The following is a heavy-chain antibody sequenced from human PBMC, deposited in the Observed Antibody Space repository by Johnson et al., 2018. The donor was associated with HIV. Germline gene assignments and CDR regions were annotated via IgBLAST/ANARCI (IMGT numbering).Heavy chain of an antibody. D-gene: IGHD1-26*01. CDR3: AKARGIVGATGAFDI. CDR1: GFTFSSYG. Sequence: QVQLVESGGGVVQPGRSLRLSCAASGFTFSSYGMHWVRQAPGKGLEWVAVIYSGGSTYYADSVKGRFTISRDNSKNTLYLKMNSLRAEDTAVYYCAKARGIVGATGAFDIWGQGTMVTVSS. V-gene: IGHV3-NL1*01. J-gene: IGHJ3*02. CDR2: IYSGGST.